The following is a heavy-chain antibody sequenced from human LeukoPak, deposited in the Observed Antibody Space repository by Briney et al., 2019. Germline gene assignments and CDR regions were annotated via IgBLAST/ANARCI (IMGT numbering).Heavy chain of an antibody. CDR1: GFTFGDYA. V-gene: IGHV3-49*04. J-gene: IGHJ4*02. CDR3: TREGRGSDAFDY. D-gene: IGHD3-16*01. Sequence: GGSLRLSCTASGFTFGDYAMSWVRQAPGKGLEWVGFIRSKAYGGTTEYAATVKGRFTISRDDSKSIAYLQMNSLKTEDTAVYYCTREGRGSDAFDYWGQGTLVTVSS. CDR2: IRSKAYGGTT.